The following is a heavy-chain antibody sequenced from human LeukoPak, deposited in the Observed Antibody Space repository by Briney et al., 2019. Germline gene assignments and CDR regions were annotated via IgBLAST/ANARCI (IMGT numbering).Heavy chain of an antibody. CDR3: ARGVGGYCSGGSCYSAPNWFDP. CDR2: IYTSGST. Sequence: PSETLSLTCTVSGGSISSGSYYWSWIRQPAGKGLEWIGRIYTSGSTNHNPSLRSRVTISVDTSKNQNQFSLKLSTVTAADTAVYYCARGVGGYCSGGSCYSAPNWFDPWGQGTLVTVSS. D-gene: IGHD2-15*01. V-gene: IGHV4-61*02. CDR1: GGSISSGSYY. J-gene: IGHJ5*02.